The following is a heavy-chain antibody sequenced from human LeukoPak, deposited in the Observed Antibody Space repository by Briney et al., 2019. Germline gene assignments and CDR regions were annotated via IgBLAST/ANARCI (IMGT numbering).Heavy chain of an antibody. CDR3: ARTPYYAGDYYYYYMDV. Sequence: PSETLSLTCTVSGGSISSSNWWSWVRQPPGKGLEWIGEIYHSGSTNYNPSLKSRVTISVDKSKNQFSLKLSSVTAADTAVYYCARTPYYAGDYYYYYMDVWGKGTTVTVSS. V-gene: IGHV4-4*02. CDR2: IYHSGST. J-gene: IGHJ6*03. D-gene: IGHD3-3*01. CDR1: GGSISSSNW.